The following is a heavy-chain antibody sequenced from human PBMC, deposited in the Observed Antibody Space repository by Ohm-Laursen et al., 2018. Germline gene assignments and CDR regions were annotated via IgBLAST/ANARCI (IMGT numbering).Heavy chain of an antibody. V-gene: IGHV3-33*01. D-gene: IGHD6-19*01. CDR3: ARWGSGWNGGDY. CDR1: GFTFSGYG. Sequence: SLRLSCAAAGFTFSGYGMHWVRQAPGKGLEWVAVIWHDGSNKYYADSVKGRFSISRDNSKNTLYLEMNSLRDEDTAVYYCARWGSGWNGGDYWGQGTLVTVSS. J-gene: IGHJ4*02. CDR2: IWHDGSNK.